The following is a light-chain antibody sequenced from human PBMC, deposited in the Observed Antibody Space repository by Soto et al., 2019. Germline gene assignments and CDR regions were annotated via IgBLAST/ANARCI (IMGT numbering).Light chain of an antibody. CDR3: QQYNNWPPWT. CDR2: GAS. V-gene: IGKV3-15*01. CDR1: QSISNK. J-gene: IGKJ1*01. Sequence: EIVMTQSPATLSVSPGERATLSCRASQSISNKLAWYQQKPGQAPRLLIYGASTRATDIPARFSGSGSGTEFTLTISSLQSEVFAVYYCQQYNNWPPWTFGQGTKVEVK.